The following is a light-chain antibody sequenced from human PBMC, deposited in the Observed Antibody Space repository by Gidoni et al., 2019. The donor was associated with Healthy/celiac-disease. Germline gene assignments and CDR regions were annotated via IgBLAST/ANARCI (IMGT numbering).Light chain of an antibody. Sequence: DIQMTQSPSSLSASVGDRVTITCQASQDISNYLHWYQQKPGKAPKLLIYDASNLETGVPSRFSGSGSGTDFTFTISSLQPEDIGTYYCQQFTFGPGTKVDIK. CDR2: DAS. J-gene: IGKJ3*01. V-gene: IGKV1-33*01. CDR1: QDISNY. CDR3: QQFT.